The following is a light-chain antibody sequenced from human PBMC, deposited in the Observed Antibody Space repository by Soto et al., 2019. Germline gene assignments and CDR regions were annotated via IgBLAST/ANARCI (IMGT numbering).Light chain of an antibody. Sequence: SSLSASVGDRVTITCRASQSISSYLNWYQQKPGKASKLLIYAASSLQSGVPSRFSGSGSGTDFTLTISSLQPEDFATYYCKQSYSTPPTFGQGTKVDIK. CDR1: QSISSY. J-gene: IGKJ1*01. CDR3: KQSYSTPPT. V-gene: IGKV1-39*01. CDR2: AAS.